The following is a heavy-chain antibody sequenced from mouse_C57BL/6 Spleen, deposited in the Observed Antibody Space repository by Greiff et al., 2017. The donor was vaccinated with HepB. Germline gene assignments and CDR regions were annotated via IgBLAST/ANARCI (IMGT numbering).Heavy chain of an antibody. CDR2: IDPSDSYT. D-gene: IGHD1-1*02. J-gene: IGHJ2*01. CDR3: AGWERGNYFDY. Sequence: QVQLQQPGAELVKPGASVKLSCKASGYTFTSYWMQWVKQRPGQGLEWIGEIDPSDSYTNYNQKFKGKATLTVDTSSSTAYMQLSSLTSEDSAVYYCAGWERGNYFDYWGQGTTLTVSS. CDR1: GYTFTSYW. V-gene: IGHV1-50*01.